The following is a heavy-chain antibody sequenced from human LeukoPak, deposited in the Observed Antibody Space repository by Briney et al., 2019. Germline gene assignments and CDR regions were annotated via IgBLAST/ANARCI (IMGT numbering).Heavy chain of an antibody. V-gene: IGHV5-51*01. CDR1: GSRFTSYW. CDR3: ARQFRYCSGGSCYGDYFDY. J-gene: IGHJ4*02. CDR2: IYPGDSDN. D-gene: IGHD2-15*01. Sequence: GASLKISCKGSGSRFTSYWIGWVRQMPGKGLEWMGIIYPGDSDNRYSPSFQGQVTISADKSISTAYLQWSSLKASDTAMYYCARQFRYCSGGSCYGDYFDYWGQGTLVTVSS.